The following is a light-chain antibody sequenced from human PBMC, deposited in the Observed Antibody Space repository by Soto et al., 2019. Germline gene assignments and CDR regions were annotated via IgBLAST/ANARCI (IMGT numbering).Light chain of an antibody. CDR2: EAT. V-gene: IGLV2-23*01. J-gene: IGLJ2*01. Sequence: QSALTQPASVSGSPGQSITISCTGTNSDIGSYNLVSWYQQHPGKVPKVIIYEATKRPPGVSNRFSGSKSGNTASLIISGVQAEDEADYYCSSSVGSSDLVFGGGTKVTVL. CDR1: NSDIGSYNL. CDR3: SSSVGSSDLV.